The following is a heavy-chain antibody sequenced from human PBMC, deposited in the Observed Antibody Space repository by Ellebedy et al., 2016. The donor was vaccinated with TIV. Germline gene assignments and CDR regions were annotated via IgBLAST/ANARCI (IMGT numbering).Heavy chain of an antibody. V-gene: IGHV1-18*01. CDR1: GYTFTSYG. CDR2: IGTYNGNT. CDR3: ARGSDSAIPQFDY. D-gene: IGHD2-2*02. Sequence: AASVKVSCKASGYTFTSYGISWVRQAPGQGLEWMGWIGTYNGNTNYAQNLQGRVTMTTDTSTSTAYMELKSLTFDDTAVYYCARGSDSAIPQFDYWGQGTLVTVSS. J-gene: IGHJ4*02.